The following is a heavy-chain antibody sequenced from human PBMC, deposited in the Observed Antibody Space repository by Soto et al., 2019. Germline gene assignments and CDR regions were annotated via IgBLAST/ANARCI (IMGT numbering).Heavy chain of an antibody. V-gene: IGHV3-30*18. CDR2: ISYDGSNK. CDR1: GFIFSNYG. J-gene: IGHJ4*02. Sequence: PGGSLRLSCAASGFIFSNYGMHWVRQAPGKGLEWVTIISYDGSNKYYTDSVKGRFIISRDNSKNTVFLQMNSLRAEDTAVYYCVKSFRTQLWLIDSWGQGTLVTVSS. D-gene: IGHD5-18*01. CDR3: VKSFRTQLWLIDS.